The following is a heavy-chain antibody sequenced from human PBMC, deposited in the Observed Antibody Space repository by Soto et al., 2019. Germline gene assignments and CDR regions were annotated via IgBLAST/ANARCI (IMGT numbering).Heavy chain of an antibody. J-gene: IGHJ5*02. D-gene: IGHD3-3*01. CDR2: INHTGIT. CDR1: GGSCSGSY. CDR3: ARAQKYYFWSGYFFFGWFDP. Sequence: SSEARSLTGAVYGGSCSGSYWSWIRQPQGKGLEWIGEINHTGITNYNPRLKIRVTISVDTSKNQFSLKLSSVTAADTAVYYCARAQKYYFWSGYFFFGWFDPWGQGTLVTVSS. V-gene: IGHV4-34*01.